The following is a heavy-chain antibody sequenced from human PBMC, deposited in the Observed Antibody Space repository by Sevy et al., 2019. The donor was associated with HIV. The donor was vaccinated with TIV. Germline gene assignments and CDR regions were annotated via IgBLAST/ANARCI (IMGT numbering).Heavy chain of an antibody. CDR2: ISSDGSTR. Sequence: GGSLRLSCAASGFNFSPYAMHWVRQGPGKGLEWVATISSDGSTRSYVDSVKVRFSISRDNSKNTLYLQMNNLTPEDTAVFYCAKEGYYYDSRSCDWFDAWGQGTLVTVSS. D-gene: IGHD3-22*01. J-gene: IGHJ5*02. CDR3: AKEGYYYDSRSCDWFDA. V-gene: IGHV3-30*18. CDR1: GFNFSPYA.